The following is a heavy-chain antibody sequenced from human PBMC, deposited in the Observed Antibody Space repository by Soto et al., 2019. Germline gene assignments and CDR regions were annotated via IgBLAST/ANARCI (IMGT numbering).Heavy chain of an antibody. V-gene: IGHV1-18*01. CDR2: ISAYNGNT. J-gene: IGHJ4*02. CDR1: GYTFTSYG. CDR3: ATAPKNYDFWSGNPYYFEY. D-gene: IGHD3-3*01. Sequence: ASVKVSCKASGYTFTSYGISWVRQAPGQGLEWMGWISAYNGNTNYAQKLQGRVTMTTDTSTSTAYMELRSLRSDDTAVYYCATAPKNYDFWSGNPYYFEYWGQGTLVTVSS.